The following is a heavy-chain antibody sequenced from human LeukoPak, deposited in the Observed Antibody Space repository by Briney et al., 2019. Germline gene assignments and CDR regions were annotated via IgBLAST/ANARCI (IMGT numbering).Heavy chain of an antibody. V-gene: IGHV3-23*01. Sequence: GGSLRLSCAAPGFTFSSYVMNWVRQAPGKGLEWVSGISPRGDITYYKDSVRGRFTISRDNFKNTVSLQLNSLRAEDTAMYYCAKDDDWGRFNHWGQGTLVTVSS. CDR1: GFTFSSYV. D-gene: IGHD3-16*01. CDR3: AKDDDWGRFNH. CDR2: ISPRGDIT. J-gene: IGHJ1*01.